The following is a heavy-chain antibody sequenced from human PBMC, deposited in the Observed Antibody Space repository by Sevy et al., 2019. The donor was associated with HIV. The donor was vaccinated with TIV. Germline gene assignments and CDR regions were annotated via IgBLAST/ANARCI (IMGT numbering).Heavy chain of an antibody. CDR3: AKELALLWFGELLGPFDY. CDR2: ISYDGSNK. CDR1: GFTFSSYG. V-gene: IGHV3-30*18. J-gene: IGHJ4*02. D-gene: IGHD3-10*01. Sequence: GGSLRLSCAASGFTFSSYGMHWVRQAPGKGLEWVAVISYDGSNKYYADSVKGRFTISRDNSKNTLYLQMNSLRAEDTAVYYCAKELALLWFGELLGPFDYWGQRTLVTVSS.